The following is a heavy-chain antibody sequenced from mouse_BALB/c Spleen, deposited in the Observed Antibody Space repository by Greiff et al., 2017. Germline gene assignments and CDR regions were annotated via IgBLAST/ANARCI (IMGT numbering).Heavy chain of an antibody. Sequence: ESGPGLVKPSQSLSLTCSVTGYSITSGYYWNWIRQFPGNKLEWMGYISYDGSNNYNPSLKNRISITRDTSKNQFFLKLNSVTTEDTATYYCARIYYGNYGAMDYWGQGTSVTVSS. D-gene: IGHD2-1*01. CDR3: ARIYYGNYGAMDY. J-gene: IGHJ4*01. CDR2: ISYDGSN. V-gene: IGHV3-6*02. CDR1: GYSITSGYY.